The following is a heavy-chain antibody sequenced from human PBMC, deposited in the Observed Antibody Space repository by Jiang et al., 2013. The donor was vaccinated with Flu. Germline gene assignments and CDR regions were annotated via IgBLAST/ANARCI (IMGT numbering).Heavy chain of an antibody. J-gene: IGHJ4*02. CDR1: GGSFSGYY. Sequence: LLKPSETLSLTCAVYGGSFSGYYWSWIRQPPGKGLEWIGEINHSGSTNYNPSLKSRVTISVDTSKNQFSLKLSSVTAADTAVYYCASIPNYDTDYWGQGTLVTVSS. V-gene: IGHV4-34*01. CDR3: ASIPNYDTDY. CDR2: INHSGST. D-gene: IGHD4/OR15-4a*01.